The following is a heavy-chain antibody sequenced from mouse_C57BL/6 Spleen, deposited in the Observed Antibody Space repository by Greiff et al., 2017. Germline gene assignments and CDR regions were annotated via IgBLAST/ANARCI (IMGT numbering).Heavy chain of an antibody. CDR3: ARERAYYSNYACYFDY. Sequence: QVQLKESGAELVKPGASVKISCKASGYAFSSYWMNWVKQRPGKGLEWIGQIYPGDGDTNYNGKFKGKATLTADKSSSTAYMQLSSLTSEDSAVYFCARERAYYSNYACYFDYWGQGTTLTVSS. CDR2: IYPGDGDT. D-gene: IGHD2-5*01. J-gene: IGHJ2*01. V-gene: IGHV1-80*01. CDR1: GYAFSSYW.